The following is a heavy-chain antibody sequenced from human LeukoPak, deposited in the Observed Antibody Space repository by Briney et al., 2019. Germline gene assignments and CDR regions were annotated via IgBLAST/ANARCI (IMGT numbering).Heavy chain of an antibody. J-gene: IGHJ3*02. Sequence: ASVTVSCKASGYTFTSYDINWVRQATGQGLEWMGWMNPNSGNTGYAQKFQGRVTMTRNTSISTAYMELSSLRSEDTAVYYCARHTRRVLRYFDWFQGSDAFDIWGQGTMVTVSS. V-gene: IGHV1-8*01. D-gene: IGHD3-9*01. CDR3: ARHTRRVLRYFDWFQGSDAFDI. CDR2: MNPNSGNT. CDR1: GYTFTSYD.